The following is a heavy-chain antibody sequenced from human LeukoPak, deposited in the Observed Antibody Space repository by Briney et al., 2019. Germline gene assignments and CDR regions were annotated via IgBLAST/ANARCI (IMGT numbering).Heavy chain of an antibody. Sequence: GGSLRLSCAASGFTFDDYAMHWVRQAPGKGLEGVSFISGDGGSTYYGDSVKGRFTISRDNSKNSLYLQMNSLRTEDTALYYCAKVCSGSGCLDYWGQGTLVTVSS. V-gene: IGHV3-43*02. D-gene: IGHD2-15*01. CDR3: AKVCSGSGCLDY. CDR2: ISGDGGST. CDR1: GFTFDDYA. J-gene: IGHJ4*02.